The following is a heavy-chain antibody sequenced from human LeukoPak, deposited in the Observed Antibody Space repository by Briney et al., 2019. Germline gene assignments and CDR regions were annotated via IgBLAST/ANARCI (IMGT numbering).Heavy chain of an antibody. J-gene: IGHJ5*02. V-gene: IGHV3-21*01. CDR2: ISSSSSYI. CDR1: GFTFSSYS. Sequence: GGSLRLSCAASGFTFSSYSMNWVRQAPWKGLEWVSSISSSSSYIYYADSVKGRFTISRDNAKNSLYLQMNSLRAEDTAVYYCARVQRASGVDPWGQGTLVTVSS. CDR3: ARVQRASGVDP. D-gene: IGHD1-26*01.